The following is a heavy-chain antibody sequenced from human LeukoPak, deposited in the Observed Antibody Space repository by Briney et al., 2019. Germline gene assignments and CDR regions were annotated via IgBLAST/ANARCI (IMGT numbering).Heavy chain of an antibody. CDR2: IYSGGTT. CDR1: GFTVSSNY. J-gene: IGHJ4*02. Sequence: PGGSLRLSCAASGFTVSSNYMNWVRQAPGKGLEWVSVIYSGGTTYNADSVKGRFTISRDNSKNTLYLQMNSLRAEDTAVYYCAKGGITMIVVVIQYYFDYWGQGTLVTVSS. D-gene: IGHD3-22*01. CDR3: AKGGITMIVVVIQYYFDY. V-gene: IGHV3-53*01.